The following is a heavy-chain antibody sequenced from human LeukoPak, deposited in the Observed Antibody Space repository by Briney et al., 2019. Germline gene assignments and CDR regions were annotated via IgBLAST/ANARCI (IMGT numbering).Heavy chain of an antibody. D-gene: IGHD2-15*01. CDR2: IRSKAYGGTT. CDR3: TLSGGIY. J-gene: IGHJ4*02. Sequence: GGSLRLSCTASGFTFGDYAMSWVRQAPGKGLEWVGFIRSKAYGGTTEYAASVKGRFTISRDDSKSIAYPQMNSLKTEDTAVYYCTLSGGIYWGQGTLVTVSS. CDR1: GFTFGDYA. V-gene: IGHV3-49*04.